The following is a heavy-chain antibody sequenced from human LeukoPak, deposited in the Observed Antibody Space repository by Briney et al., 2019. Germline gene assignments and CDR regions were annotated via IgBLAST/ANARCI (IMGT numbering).Heavy chain of an antibody. CDR1: GGSISSSSYY. J-gene: IGHJ3*02. Sequence: SETLSLTCTVSGGSISSSSYYWGWIRQPPGKGLEWIGSIYYSGSTYYNPSLKSRVTISVDTSKNQFSLKLSSVTAADTAVYYCARWDIAAAGTGAFDIWGQGTMVTVSS. D-gene: IGHD6-13*01. CDR2: IYYSGST. CDR3: ARWDIAAAGTGAFDI. V-gene: IGHV4-39*01.